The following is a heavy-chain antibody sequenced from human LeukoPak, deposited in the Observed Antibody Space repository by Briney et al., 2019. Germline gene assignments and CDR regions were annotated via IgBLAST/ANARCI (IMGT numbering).Heavy chain of an antibody. CDR3: ARGPGRMAEAGLYYFDY. J-gene: IGHJ4*02. CDR1: GGSFSGYY. Sequence: SETLSLTCAVYGGSFSGYYWSWIRQPPGKGLEWIGEINHSGSTNYNTSLTSRVTISVDTSKNQFSLKLSSVTAADTAVYYCARGPGRMAEAGLYYFDYWGQGNLVTVSS. V-gene: IGHV4-34*01. CDR2: INHSGST. D-gene: IGHD6-13*01.